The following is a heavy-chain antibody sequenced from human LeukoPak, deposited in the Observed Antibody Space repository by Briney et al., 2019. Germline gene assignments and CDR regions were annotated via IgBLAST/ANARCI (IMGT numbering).Heavy chain of an antibody. V-gene: IGHV1-2*02. D-gene: IGHD3-9*01. CDR3: ARGARYFDWPQVAFDI. J-gene: IGHJ3*02. CDR1: GYTFTGYY. Sequence: GASVKVSCKASGYTFTGYYMHWVRQAPGQGLEWMGWINPNSGGTNYAQKFQGRVTMTRDTSISTAYMELSRLRSDDTAVYYCARGARYFDWPQVAFDIWGQGTMVTVSS. CDR2: INPNSGGT.